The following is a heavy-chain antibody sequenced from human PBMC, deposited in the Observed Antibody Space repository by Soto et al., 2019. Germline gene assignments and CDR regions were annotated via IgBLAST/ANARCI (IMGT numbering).Heavy chain of an antibody. D-gene: IGHD3-22*01. CDR1: GGSMSNYY. V-gene: IGHV4-4*07. CDR2: IFDSGYT. Sequence: QVQLQESGPGLVKPSETLSLTCTVSGGSMSNYYWSWIRQPAGKGLEWIGRIFDSGYTNYRPSLRRRVILAVYTSKSQFSLKLSSVTAADTAVYYCVREGDYSDSNGFPLFDYWGQGTLVTVSS. CDR3: VREGDYSDSNGFPLFDY. J-gene: IGHJ4*02.